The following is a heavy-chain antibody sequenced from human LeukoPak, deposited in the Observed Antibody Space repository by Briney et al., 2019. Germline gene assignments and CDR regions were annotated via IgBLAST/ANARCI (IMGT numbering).Heavy chain of an antibody. CDR2: ISYDGSNK. D-gene: IGHD2-15*01. V-gene: IGHV3-30-3*01. CDR3: ARAGISSDDPYYFDY. J-gene: IGHJ4*02. Sequence: PGGSLRLSCAASGFTFSSYAMPWVRQAPGKGLEWVAVISYDGSNKYYADSVKGRFTISRDNSKNTLYLQMNSLRAEDTAVYYCARAGISSDDPYYFDYWGQGTLVTVSS. CDR1: GFTFSSYA.